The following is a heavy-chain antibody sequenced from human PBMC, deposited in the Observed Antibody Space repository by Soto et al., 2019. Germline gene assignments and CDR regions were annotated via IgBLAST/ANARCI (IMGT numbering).Heavy chain of an antibody. CDR3: ARARAVFWSGWHYYYYMDV. CDR1: GGSFSGYY. J-gene: IGHJ6*03. D-gene: IGHD3-3*01. Sequence: SETLSLTCAVYGGSFSGYYWSWIRQPPGKGLEWIGEINHSGSTNYNPSLKSRVTISVDTSKNQFSLKLSSVTAADTAVYYCARARAVFWSGWHYYYYMDVWGKGTTVTSP. V-gene: IGHV4-34*01. CDR2: INHSGST.